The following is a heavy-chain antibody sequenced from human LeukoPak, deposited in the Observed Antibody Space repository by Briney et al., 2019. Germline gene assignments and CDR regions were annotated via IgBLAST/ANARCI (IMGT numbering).Heavy chain of an antibody. J-gene: IGHJ5*02. Sequence: SETLSLTCTVSGGSISSYYWSWIRQPPGKGPEWIGYIYYSGSTSYNPSLKSRVTISIDTSKNQFSLKLNSVTAADTAVYYCARYSGSDNWFDPWGQGTLVTVSS. CDR1: GGSISSYY. V-gene: IGHV4-59*01. CDR2: IYYSGST. CDR3: ARYSGSDNWFDP. D-gene: IGHD1-26*01.